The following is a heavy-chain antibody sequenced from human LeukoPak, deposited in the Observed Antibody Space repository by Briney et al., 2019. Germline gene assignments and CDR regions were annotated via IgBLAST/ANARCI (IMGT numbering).Heavy chain of an antibody. J-gene: IGHJ4*02. D-gene: IGHD6-13*01. CDR2: IWYDGSNK. CDR3: ASLGYSSSWPSFDY. Sequence: GGSLRLSCAASGFTFSSYGMHWVRQAPGKGLEWVAVIWYDGSNKYYADSVKGRFTISRDNSKNTLYLQMNSLRAEDTAVYYCASLGYSSSWPSFDYWGQGTLVTVSS. V-gene: IGHV3-33*01. CDR1: GFTFSSYG.